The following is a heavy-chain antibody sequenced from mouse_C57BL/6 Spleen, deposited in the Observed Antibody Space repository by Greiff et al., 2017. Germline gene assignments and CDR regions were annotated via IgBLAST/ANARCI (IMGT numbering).Heavy chain of an antibody. CDR1: GYTFTSYW. V-gene: IGHV1-53*01. CDR3: ARNWDVEGFAY. CDR2: INPSNGGT. D-gene: IGHD4-1*01. J-gene: IGHJ3*01. Sequence: QVQLKQPGTELVKPGASGYTFTSYWMHWVKQRPGQGLEWIGNINPSNGGTNYNEKFKSKATLTVDKSSSTAYMQLSSLTSEDSAVYYCARNWDVEGFAYWGQGTLVTVSA.